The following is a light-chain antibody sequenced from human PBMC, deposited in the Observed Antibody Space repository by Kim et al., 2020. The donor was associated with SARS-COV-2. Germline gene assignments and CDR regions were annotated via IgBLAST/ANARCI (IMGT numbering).Light chain of an antibody. Sequence: SPGERATPSCRASQSVSSNLAWYQKKPGQAPRLLLYGASTRATGIPARFSGSGSGTEFTLTISSLQSEDFAVYYCQQYYNWPPITFGQGTRLEIK. CDR1: QSVSSN. J-gene: IGKJ5*01. CDR2: GAS. V-gene: IGKV3-15*01. CDR3: QQYYNWPPIT.